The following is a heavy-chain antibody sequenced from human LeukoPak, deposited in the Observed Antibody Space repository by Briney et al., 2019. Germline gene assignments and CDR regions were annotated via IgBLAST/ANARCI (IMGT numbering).Heavy chain of an antibody. CDR1: GVSISSYY. D-gene: IGHD3-22*01. V-gene: IGHV4-59*01. CDR3: AXVAXLXYYXDNSGSDFFDI. Sequence: SETLXLTCTVSGVSISSYYWSWLRQPPGKGLEWVGYIYYSGSTNYNPSLKSRVTISVDTSKNHFSLKLRCVHAGDTGVLFCAXVAXLXYYXDNSGSDFFDIWGQGTMVTVSS. CDR2: IYYSGST. J-gene: IGHJ3*02.